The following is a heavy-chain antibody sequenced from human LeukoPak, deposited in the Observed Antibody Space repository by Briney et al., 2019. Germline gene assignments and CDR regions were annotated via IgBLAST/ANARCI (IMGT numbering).Heavy chain of an antibody. CDR2: IYYSGNT. CDR1: GGSISSYY. J-gene: IGHJ4*02. D-gene: IGHD6-13*01. Sequence: PSETLSLTCTVSGGSISSYYWSWIRQPPGKGLEWIGYIYYSGNTKYNPSLESRVTMSVDTSKNQSSLKLNSVTAADTAVYYCARHQGSRGGLWDYWGQGTLVTVS. CDR3: ARHQGSRGGLWDY. V-gene: IGHV4-59*08.